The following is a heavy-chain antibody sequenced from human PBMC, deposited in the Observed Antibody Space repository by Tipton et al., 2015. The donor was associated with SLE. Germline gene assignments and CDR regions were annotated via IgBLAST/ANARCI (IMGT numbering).Heavy chain of an antibody. Sequence: TLSLTCTVSGGSISSGSYFWSWIRQPAAKGLEWIGRIYTSGDTNYNPSLKNRVTISVDTSKNQFSLNLSSVTAADTAVYYCARAGTGTARGTFDIWGPGTMVTVSS. CDR2: IYTSGDT. D-gene: IGHD1-14*01. J-gene: IGHJ3*02. V-gene: IGHV4-61*02. CDR3: ARAGTGTARGTFDI. CDR1: GGSISSGSYF.